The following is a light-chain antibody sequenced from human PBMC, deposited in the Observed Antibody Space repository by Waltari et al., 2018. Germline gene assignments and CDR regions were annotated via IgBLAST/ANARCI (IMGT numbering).Light chain of an antibody. CDR2: GAS. CDR1: QSVSSN. Sequence: EIMMPQSPATLSVSPGERATLPCRASQSVSSNLAWYQQKPGQAPRLLIYGASPRATGIPARFSGSWSGTEFTLTISSLQSEDFAVYYCQQYNNWPPWTFGQGTKVEIK. CDR3: QQYNNWPPWT. V-gene: IGKV3-15*01. J-gene: IGKJ1*01.